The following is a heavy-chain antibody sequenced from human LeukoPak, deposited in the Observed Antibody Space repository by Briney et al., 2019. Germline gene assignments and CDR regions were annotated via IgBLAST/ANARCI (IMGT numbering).Heavy chain of an antibody. J-gene: IGHJ4*02. CDR3: ARDHLAPRSSALDY. V-gene: IGHV3-53*05. CDR1: GFTVSSNY. CDR2: IYSGGST. Sequence: GGSLRLSCAASGFTVSSNYMSWVRQAPGKGLEWVSVIYSGGSTYYADSVKGRFTISRDNSKNTLYLQMNSLRAEDTAVYYCARDHLAPRSSALDYWGQGTLVTVSS. D-gene: IGHD6-19*01.